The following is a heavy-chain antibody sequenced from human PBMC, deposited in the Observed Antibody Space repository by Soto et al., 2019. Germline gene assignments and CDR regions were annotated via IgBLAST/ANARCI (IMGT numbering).Heavy chain of an antibody. CDR3: ARGYCSSTSCFDP. D-gene: IGHD2-2*01. Sequence: PSDTLSLTCTVSGGSISSGGYYWSWILQHPGKGLEWIGYIYYSGSTNYNPSLKSRVTISVDTSKNQFSLKLSSVTAADTAVYYCARGYCSSTSCFDPWGQGTLVTVSS. CDR1: GGSISSGGYY. CDR2: IYYSGST. V-gene: IGHV4-31*03. J-gene: IGHJ5*02.